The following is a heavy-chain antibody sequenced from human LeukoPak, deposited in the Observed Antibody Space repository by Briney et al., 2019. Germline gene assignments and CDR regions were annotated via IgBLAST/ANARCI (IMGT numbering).Heavy chain of an antibody. CDR3: ARQDIVVPMEDYGMDV. V-gene: IGHV3-21*01. CDR2: ISSSSSYI. CDR1: GFTFSSYS. Sequence: PGGILSLSCAASGFTFSSYSMNWVRQAPGKGLEWVSSISSSSSYIYYADSVKGRFTISRDNAKNSLYLQMNSLRAEDTAVYYCARQDIVVPMEDYGMDVWGQGTTVTVSS. J-gene: IGHJ6*02. D-gene: IGHD2-2*01.